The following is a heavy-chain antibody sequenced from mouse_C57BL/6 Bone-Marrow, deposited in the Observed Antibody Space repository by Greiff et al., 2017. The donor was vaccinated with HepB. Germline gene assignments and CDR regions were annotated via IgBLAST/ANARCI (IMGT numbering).Heavy chain of an antibody. CDR3: ARSYYYGSPFDY. V-gene: IGHV1-81*01. CDR2: IYPRSGNT. CDR1: GYTFTSYG. Sequence: QVQLKQSGAELARPGASVKLSCKASGYTFTSYGISWVKQRTGQGLEWIGEIYPRSGNTYYNEKFKGKATLTADKSSSTAYMELRSLTSEDSAVYFCARSYYYGSPFDYWGQGTTLTVSS. J-gene: IGHJ2*01. D-gene: IGHD1-1*01.